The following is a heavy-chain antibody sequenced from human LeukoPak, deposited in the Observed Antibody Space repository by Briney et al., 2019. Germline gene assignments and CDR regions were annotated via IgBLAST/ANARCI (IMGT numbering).Heavy chain of an antibody. CDR3: ARRIAARGGYYYYYMDV. CDR2: INPNSGGT. J-gene: IGHJ6*03. Sequence: ASVKVSCKASGYTFTGYYMHWVRQAPGQGLEWMGWINPNSGGTNYAQKFQGRVTMTRDTSISTAYMELSRLRSDDTAVYYCARRIAARGGYYYYYMDVWGKGTTVTVSS. CDR1: GYTFTGYY. D-gene: IGHD6-6*01. V-gene: IGHV1-2*02.